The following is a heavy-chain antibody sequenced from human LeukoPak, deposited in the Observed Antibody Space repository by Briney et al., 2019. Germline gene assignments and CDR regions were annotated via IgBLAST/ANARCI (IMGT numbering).Heavy chain of an antibody. J-gene: IGHJ3*01. CDR3: ARAVYDSSGYYYRPL. Sequence: ASQTLSLTCTVSGGSISSGSYYWSWIRQPAGKGLEWIGRIYTSGSTNYNPSLKSRVTISVDTSKNQFSLQLSSVTAAHTAVYYCARAVYDSSGYYYRPLRGQGTMVTASS. D-gene: IGHD3-22*01. V-gene: IGHV4-61*02. CDR1: GGSISSGSYY. CDR2: IYTSGST.